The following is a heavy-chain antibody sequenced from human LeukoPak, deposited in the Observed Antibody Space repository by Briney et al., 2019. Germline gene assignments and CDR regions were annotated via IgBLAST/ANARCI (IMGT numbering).Heavy chain of an antibody. D-gene: IGHD4-17*01. V-gene: IGHV3-33*01. CDR3: ARETGSAVGSTDFDY. J-gene: IGHJ4*02. CDR1: GFTFSSYG. CDR2: IWYDGSNK. Sequence: GGSLRLSCAASGFTFSSYGMHWVRQAPGKGLEWVAVIWYDGSNKYYADSVKGRLTISRDNSKNTLYLQMNSLRAEDTAVYYCARETGSAVGSTDFDYWGQGTLVTVSS.